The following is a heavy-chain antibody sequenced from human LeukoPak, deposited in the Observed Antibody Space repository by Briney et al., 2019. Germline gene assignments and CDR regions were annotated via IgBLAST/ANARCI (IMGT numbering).Heavy chain of an antibody. Sequence: ASVKVSCKASGYTFTSYDINWVRQATGQGLEWMGWMSPNSGNTGYAQKFQGRVTMTRNTSISTAYMELSSLRSEDTAVYYCARVGIAVAGTIYWGQGTLVTVSS. D-gene: IGHD6-19*01. CDR1: GYTFTSYD. CDR2: MSPNSGNT. V-gene: IGHV1-8*01. CDR3: ARVGIAVAGTIY. J-gene: IGHJ4*02.